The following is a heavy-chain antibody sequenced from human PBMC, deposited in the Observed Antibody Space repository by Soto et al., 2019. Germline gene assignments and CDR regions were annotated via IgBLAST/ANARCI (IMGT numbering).Heavy chain of an antibody. V-gene: IGHV2-26*01. CDR1: GFSLSNPRMG. CDR2: IFSNDDK. D-gene: IGHD3-22*01. Sequence: QVSLKESGPVLVNPTEPLTLTCTVSGFSLSNPRMGVSWIRQPPGKALEWLAHIFSNDDKSYSTSLKSRVTISKDHTKIHVVLNMPNKDPGDTATYYWARVYDSSGYEYWGQGTLVTVPS. J-gene: IGHJ4*02. CDR3: ARVYDSSGYEY.